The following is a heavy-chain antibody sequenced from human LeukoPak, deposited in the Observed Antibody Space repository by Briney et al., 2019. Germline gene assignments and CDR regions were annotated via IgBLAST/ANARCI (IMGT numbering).Heavy chain of an antibody. CDR3: AKFQWELLTFDY. D-gene: IGHD1-26*01. J-gene: IGHJ4*02. Sequence: PGGSLRLSCAASGFTSSSYAMSWVRQAPGKGLEWVSAISGSGGSTYYADSVKGRFTISRDNSKNTLYLQMNSLRAEDTAVYYCAKFQWELLTFDYWGQGTLVTVSS. CDR2: ISGSGGST. CDR1: GFTSSSYA. V-gene: IGHV3-23*01.